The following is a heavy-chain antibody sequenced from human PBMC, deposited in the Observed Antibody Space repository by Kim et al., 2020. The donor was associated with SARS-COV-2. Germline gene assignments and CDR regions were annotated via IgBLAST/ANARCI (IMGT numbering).Heavy chain of an antibody. V-gene: IGHV3-7*03. J-gene: IGHJ4*02. CDR1: GFTFSSYW. Sequence: GGSLRLSCAASGFTFSSYWMSWVRQAPGKGLEWVANIKQDGSEKYYVDSVKGRFTISRDNAKNSLYLQMNSLRAEDTAVYYCARGGYSYENYYFDYWGQGTLVTVSS. D-gene: IGHD5-18*01. CDR2: IKQDGSEK. CDR3: ARGGYSYENYYFDY.